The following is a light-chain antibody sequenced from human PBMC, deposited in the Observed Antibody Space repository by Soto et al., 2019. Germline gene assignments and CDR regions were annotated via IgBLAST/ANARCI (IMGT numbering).Light chain of an antibody. CDR1: QSVSGY. Sequence: EIVLTQSPATLSLSPGETATLSCRASQSVSGYIGWYQQKPGQAPRLLIYGASSRATGIPNRFSGSGSGTDFTLTISRLEPEDFAVYYCQQYGNSPQTFGQGTKVDIK. J-gene: IGKJ1*01. V-gene: IGKV3-20*01. CDR3: QQYGNSPQT. CDR2: GAS.